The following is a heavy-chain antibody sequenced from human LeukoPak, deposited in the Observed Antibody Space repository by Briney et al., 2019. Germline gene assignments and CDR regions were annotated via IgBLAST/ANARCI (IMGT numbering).Heavy chain of an antibody. D-gene: IGHD7-27*01. V-gene: IGHV3-53*01. CDR2: IYSGGST. Sequence: ESLKISCAASGFTVSSNYMSWVRQAPGKGLEWVSVIYSGGSTYYADSVKGRFTISRDNSKNTLYLQMNSLRAEDTAMYYCAKMGELGTDFDYWGQGTLVTVSS. J-gene: IGHJ4*02. CDR3: AKMGELGTDFDY. CDR1: GFTVSSNY.